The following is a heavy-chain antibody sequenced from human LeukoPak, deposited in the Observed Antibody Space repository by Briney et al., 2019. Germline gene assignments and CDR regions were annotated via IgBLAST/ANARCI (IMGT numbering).Heavy chain of an antibody. CDR2: IYYSGST. CDR3: AGDTAMATFDY. V-gene: IGHV4-59*08. J-gene: IGHJ4*02. D-gene: IGHD5-18*01. CDR1: GGSISSYY. Sequence: PSETLSLTCTVSGGSISSYYWSWIRQPPGKGLEWIGYIYYSGSTNYNPSLKSRVTISVDTSKNQFSLKLSSVTAADTAVYYCAGDTAMATFDYWGQGTLVTVSS.